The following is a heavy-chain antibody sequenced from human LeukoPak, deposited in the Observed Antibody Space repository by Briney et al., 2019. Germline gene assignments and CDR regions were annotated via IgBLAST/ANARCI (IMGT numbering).Heavy chain of an antibody. Sequence: PSETLSLTCTVSGGSISSYYWSWIRQPPGKGLEWIGYIYYSGSTNYNPSLKSRVSISIDTSKSRFSLKVSSVTAADTAVYYCARHGTTGTNLNWFDPWGQGTLVTVSS. J-gene: IGHJ5*02. CDR3: ARHGTTGTNLNWFDP. CDR2: IYYSGST. D-gene: IGHD1-1*01. V-gene: IGHV4-59*01. CDR1: GGSISSYY.